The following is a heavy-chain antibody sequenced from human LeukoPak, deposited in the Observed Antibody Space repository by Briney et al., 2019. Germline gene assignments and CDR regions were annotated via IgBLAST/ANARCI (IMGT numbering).Heavy chain of an antibody. CDR2: IYYSGST. V-gene: IGHV4-39*01. Sequence: PSETLSLTCTVSGGSISRSHYYWGWIRQPPGKGLEWIGSIYYSGSTYYNPSLKSRVTISVDTSNSQFSLKLSSVTAADTAVYYCARTGGYMVWGVQNWFDPWGQGTLVTVSS. J-gene: IGHJ5*02. CDR3: ARTGGYMVWGVQNWFDP. CDR1: GGSISRSHYY. D-gene: IGHD3-10*01.